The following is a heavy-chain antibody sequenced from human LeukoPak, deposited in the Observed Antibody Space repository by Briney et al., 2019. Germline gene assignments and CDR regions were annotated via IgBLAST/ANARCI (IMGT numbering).Heavy chain of an antibody. V-gene: IGHV3-74*01. Sequence: GGSLRLSCAASGFTFSSYSMNWVRQAPGKGLVWVSRINSDGSSTSYADSVKGRFTISRDNAKNTLYLQMNSLRAEDTAVYYCASSTYYYDSSGYYAYDAFDIWGQGTMVTVSS. D-gene: IGHD3-22*01. CDR1: GFTFSSYS. CDR3: ASSTYYYDSSGYYAYDAFDI. CDR2: INSDGSST. J-gene: IGHJ3*02.